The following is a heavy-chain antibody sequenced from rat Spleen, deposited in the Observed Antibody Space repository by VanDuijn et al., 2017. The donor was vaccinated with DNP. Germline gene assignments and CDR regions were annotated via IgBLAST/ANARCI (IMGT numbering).Heavy chain of an antibody. J-gene: IGHJ2*01. Sequence: EVQLVESGGGLVQPGRSLKLSCAASGFTFSNYGMAWVRQAPTKGLEWVATISYDGSSTYYRDSVKGRFTISRDNAKSTLYLQMDSLRSEDTATYYCARRYTGDTYPDYWGQGVMVTVSS. V-gene: IGHV5-29*01. CDR3: ARRYTGDTYPDY. CDR2: ISYDGSST. D-gene: IGHD2-1*01. CDR1: GFTFSNYG.